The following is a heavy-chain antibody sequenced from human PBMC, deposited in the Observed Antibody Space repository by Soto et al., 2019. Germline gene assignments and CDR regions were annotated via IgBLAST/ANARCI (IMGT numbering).Heavy chain of an antibody. D-gene: IGHD3-22*01. CDR2: IYSGGSI. Sequence: EVQLVESGGGLIQPGGSLRLSCAASGFTVSSNYMSWVRQAPGKGLEWVSIIYSGGSIYYADSVKGRFTISRDNSKNTRYLQMNSLRAEDTAVYYCARERADISGYYIDSWGQGTLVTVSS. V-gene: IGHV3-53*01. CDR1: GFTVSSNY. J-gene: IGHJ4*02. CDR3: ARERADISGYYIDS.